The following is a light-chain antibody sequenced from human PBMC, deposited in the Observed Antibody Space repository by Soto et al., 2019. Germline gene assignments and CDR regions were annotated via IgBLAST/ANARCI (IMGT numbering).Light chain of an antibody. CDR2: EVT. J-gene: IGLJ2*01. V-gene: IGLV2-8*01. Sequence: QSVLTQPPSASGSPGQSVTISCTGTSSDVGGYNYVSWYQHHPGKAPKLMIYEVTKRPSGVPDRFSGYKSGNTASLTVSGLQAEDEAAYYCSSYAGSNNPVIFGGGTKLTVL. CDR3: SSYAGSNNPVI. CDR1: SSDVGGYNY.